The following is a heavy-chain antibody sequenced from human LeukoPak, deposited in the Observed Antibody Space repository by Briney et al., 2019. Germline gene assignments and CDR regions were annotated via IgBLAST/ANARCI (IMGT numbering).Heavy chain of an antibody. CDR1: GDSISSSSYY. V-gene: IGHV4-39*07. CDR3: ARRYCSGGTCYSERGAFDI. CDR2: IYYSGST. D-gene: IGHD2-15*01. J-gene: IGHJ4*02. Sequence: SETLSLTCTVSGDSISSSSYYWDWIRQPPGKGLEWIGSIYYSGSTYYNPSLKSRVTISVDTSKNQFSLKLSSVTAADTAVYWCARRYCSGGTCYSERGAFDIWGQGTLVTVSS.